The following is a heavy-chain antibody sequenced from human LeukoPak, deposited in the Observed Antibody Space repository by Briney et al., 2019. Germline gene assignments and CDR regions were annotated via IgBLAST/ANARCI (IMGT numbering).Heavy chain of an antibody. CDR3: ARQEGYCSGGSCLVIDY. V-gene: IGHV4-59*08. Sequence: SETLSLTCTVSGGSISSYYWSWIRQPPGKGLEWIGYIYYSGSTNYNPSLKSRVTISVDTSKNQFSLKLSSVTAADTAVYYCARQEGYCSGGSCLVIDYWGQGTLVTVSS. D-gene: IGHD2-15*01. CDR2: IYYSGST. CDR1: GGSISSYY. J-gene: IGHJ4*02.